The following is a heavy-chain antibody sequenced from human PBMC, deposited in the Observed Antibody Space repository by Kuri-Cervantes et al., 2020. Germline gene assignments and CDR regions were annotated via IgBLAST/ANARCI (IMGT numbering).Heavy chain of an antibody. V-gene: IGHV3-30-3*01. J-gene: IGHJ3*02. Sequence: GGSLRLSWAASGFTSISYAMHWVRQAPGKGLEWVAVISYDGSNKHYANSVKGRFTIPRANSKNTLYLQMNSLRAKDTAVYYCARVRGSSWYQDDAFDIWGQGTMVTVSS. D-gene: IGHD6-13*01. CDR3: ARVRGSSWYQDDAFDI. CDR1: GFTSISYA. CDR2: ISYDGSNK.